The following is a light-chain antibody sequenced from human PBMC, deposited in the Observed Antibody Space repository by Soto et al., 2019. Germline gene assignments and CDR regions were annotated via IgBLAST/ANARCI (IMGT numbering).Light chain of an antibody. J-gene: IGKJ1*01. CDR1: QGVYSNY. Sequence: EIVLTQSPGTLSLSPGERATLSCRASQGVYSNYLAWYQQKPGQAPRLLIYGASSRATGIPDRFSGVAAGTDFTLTISRLEPEDFAVYYCQQYGSSPWTFGQGTKVDI. CDR2: GAS. CDR3: QQYGSSPWT. V-gene: IGKV3-20*01.